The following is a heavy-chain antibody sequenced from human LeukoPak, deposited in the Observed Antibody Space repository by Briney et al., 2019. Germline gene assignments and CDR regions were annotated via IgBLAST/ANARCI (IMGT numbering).Heavy chain of an antibody. J-gene: IGHJ4*02. CDR3: AKDPGGYSSSWDTFDY. CDR2: ISGSGGST. Sequence: GGSLRLSCTASGFTFSSYAMSWVRQAPGKGLEWVSAISGSGGSTYYADSVKGRFTISRDNSKNTLYLQMNSLRAEDTAVYYCAKDPGGYSSSWDTFDYWGQGTLVTVSS. CDR1: GFTFSSYA. V-gene: IGHV3-23*01. D-gene: IGHD6-13*01.